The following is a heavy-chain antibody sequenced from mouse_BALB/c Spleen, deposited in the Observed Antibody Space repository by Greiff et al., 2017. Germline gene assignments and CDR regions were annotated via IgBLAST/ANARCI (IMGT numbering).Heavy chain of an antibody. Sequence: EVQRVESGGGLVQPGGSLKLSCAASGFTFSSYGMSWVRQTPDKRLELVATINSNGGSTYYPDSVKGRFTISRDNAKNTLYLQMSSLKSEDTAMYYCARETGYYGMDYWGQGTSVTVSS. V-gene: IGHV5-6-3*01. J-gene: IGHJ4*01. D-gene: IGHD4-1*01. CDR3: ARETGYYGMDY. CDR2: INSNGGST. CDR1: GFTFSSYG.